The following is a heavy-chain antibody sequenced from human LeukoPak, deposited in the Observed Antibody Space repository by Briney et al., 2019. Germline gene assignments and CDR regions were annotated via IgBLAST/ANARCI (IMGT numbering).Heavy chain of an antibody. D-gene: IGHD2-2*01. CDR1: GFTFSNAW. Sequence: GGSLRLSCAASGFTFSNAWMSWVRQAPGKGLERVGRIKSKTDGGTTDYAAPVKGRFTISRDDSKNTLYLQMNSLKTEDTAVYYCTTEADIVVVPAAPWGQGTLVTVSS. CDR2: IKSKTDGGTT. CDR3: TTEADIVVVPAAP. J-gene: IGHJ5*02. V-gene: IGHV3-15*01.